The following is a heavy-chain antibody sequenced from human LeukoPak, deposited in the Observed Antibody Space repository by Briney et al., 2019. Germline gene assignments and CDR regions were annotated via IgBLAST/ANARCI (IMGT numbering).Heavy chain of an antibody. CDR2: INTSGST. CDR1: GGSISGYY. D-gene: IGHD2-8*01. V-gene: IGHV4-4*07. Sequence: SETLSLTCSVSGGSISGYYWSWIRQPAGKGLEWIGRINTSGSTNYNPSLKSRVTMSVDTSKNQFSLKLSSVTAADTAVYYCARCMSNYYYYYMDVWGKGTTVTVSS. J-gene: IGHJ6*03. CDR3: ARCMSNYYYYYMDV.